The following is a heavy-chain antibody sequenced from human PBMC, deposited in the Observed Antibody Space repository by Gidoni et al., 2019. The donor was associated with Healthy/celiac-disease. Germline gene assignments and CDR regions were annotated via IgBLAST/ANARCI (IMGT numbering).Heavy chain of an antibody. J-gene: IGHJ4*02. CDR2: IYPGDSAT. D-gene: IGHD5-12*01. Sequence: EVQLVQSGAEVKKPGESLKISCKGSGDSFTSYWIGWVRQLPGKGLEWRGSIYPGDSATRCSPSFQGQVTISADQSISTAYLQWSSLKASDPAMYYCARRNGYNSEDFDYWCQGTLVTVSS. V-gene: IGHV5-51*01. CDR1: GDSFTSYW. CDR3: ARRNGYNSEDFDY.